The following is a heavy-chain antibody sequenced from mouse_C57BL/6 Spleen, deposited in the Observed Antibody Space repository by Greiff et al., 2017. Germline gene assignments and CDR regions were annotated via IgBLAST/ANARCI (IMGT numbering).Heavy chain of an antibody. CDR1: GYTFTSYT. Sequence: QVQLQQSGAELARPGASVKMSCKASGYTFTSYTMHWVKQRPGQGLEWIGYINPSSGYTKYNQKFKDKATLTADKSSSTAYMQLSSLTSEDSAVYYCATITTVVATGDYWGQGTTLTVSS. CDR2: INPSSGYT. J-gene: IGHJ2*01. D-gene: IGHD1-1*01. V-gene: IGHV1-4*01. CDR3: ATITTVVATGDY.